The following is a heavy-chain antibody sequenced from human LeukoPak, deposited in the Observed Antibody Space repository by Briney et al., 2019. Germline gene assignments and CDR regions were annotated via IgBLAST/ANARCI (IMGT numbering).Heavy chain of an antibody. CDR1: GFSINYDW. D-gene: IGHD2-2*01. Sequence: GGSLRLSCAASGFSINYDWMSWVRQAPGKGLEWVGRIKSKTDGGTTEYAAPAKGRFTISRDDSRNTLYLQMSSLKSEDTAVYYCVRDQYCASSSCPGAFDLWGQGTVVTVSS. CDR3: VRDQYCASSSCPGAFDL. V-gene: IGHV3-15*01. J-gene: IGHJ3*01. CDR2: IKSKTDGGTT.